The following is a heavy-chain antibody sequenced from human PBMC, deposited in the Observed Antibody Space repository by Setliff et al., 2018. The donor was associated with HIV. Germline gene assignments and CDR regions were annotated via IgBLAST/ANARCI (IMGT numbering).Heavy chain of an antibody. CDR3: ARLRPTAFFDY. CDR1: GYTFTTYG. J-gene: IGHJ4*02. Sequence: ASVKVSCKPSGYTFTTYGISWVRQAPGQGLEWMGWISPYNGHTDYAQNFQDRVTMTTDTSTSTVYMELSSLRSDDTAVYYCARLRPTAFFDYWGQGTLVTVSS. CDR2: ISPYNGHT. D-gene: IGHD3-3*01. V-gene: IGHV1-18*01.